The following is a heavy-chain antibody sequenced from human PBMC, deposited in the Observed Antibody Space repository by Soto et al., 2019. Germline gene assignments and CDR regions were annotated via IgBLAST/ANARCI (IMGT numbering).Heavy chain of an antibody. D-gene: IGHD3-3*01. CDR1: GLGVRNNY. J-gene: IGHJ4*02. V-gene: IGHV3-53*01. CDR2: IYNDGTT. CDR3: AKDLDYDFWSGYPSLWTGFDY. Sequence: GGSLRLSCTAYGLGVRNNYMSWVRQAPGMGLEWVSVIYNDGTTYYADSVKGRFTLSRDTSKNTLSLQMDSLRAEDTAVYYCAKDLDYDFWSGYPSLWTGFDYWGQGTLVTVSS.